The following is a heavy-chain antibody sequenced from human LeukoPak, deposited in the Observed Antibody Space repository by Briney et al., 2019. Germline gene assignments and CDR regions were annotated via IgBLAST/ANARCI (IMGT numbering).Heavy chain of an antibody. V-gene: IGHV3-48*04. D-gene: IGHD4-23*01. CDR2: ISSSGSTI. J-gene: IGHJ4*02. CDR3: ARTGYGGNSLGAHFDY. Sequence: VQPGGSLRLSCAASGFTFSSYALSWVRQAPGKGLEWVSYISSSGSTIYYADSVKGRFTISRDNAKNSLYLQMNSLRAEDTAVYYCARTGYGGNSLGAHFDYWGQGTLVTVSS. CDR1: GFTFSSYA.